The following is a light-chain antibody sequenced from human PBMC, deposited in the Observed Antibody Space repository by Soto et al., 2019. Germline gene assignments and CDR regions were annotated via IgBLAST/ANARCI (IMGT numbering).Light chain of an antibody. V-gene: IGLV4-69*01. Sequence: QPVLTQSPSASASLGASVKLACTLTSGHSNYAIAWHQQQPEKGPRFLMKITSDGSLTKGDGIPDRFSGSSSGAERFLTISSLQSEDEADYYCQTWGTGFHVVFGGGTKVTVL. J-gene: IGLJ2*01. CDR2: ITSDGSL. CDR1: SGHSNYA. CDR3: QTWGTGFHVV.